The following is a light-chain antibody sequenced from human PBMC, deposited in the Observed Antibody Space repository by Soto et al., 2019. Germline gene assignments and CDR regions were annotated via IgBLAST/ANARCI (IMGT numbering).Light chain of an antibody. CDR2: GAS. J-gene: IGKJ3*01. V-gene: IGKV3-20*01. CDR3: QHYGNEGT. CDR1: QSISSSH. Sequence: EIVLTQSPGTMSLSPGERATLSCRASQSISSSHLAWYQQKPDQTPRLLIYGASNRATGIPDRFGGSGSGTDFTLTISRLEPEDFAVYYCQHYGNEGTFGPGTQVDLK.